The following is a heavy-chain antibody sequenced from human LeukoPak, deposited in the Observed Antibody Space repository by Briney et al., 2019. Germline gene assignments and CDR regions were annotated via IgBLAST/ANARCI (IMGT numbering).Heavy chain of an antibody. D-gene: IGHD1-1*01. CDR2: INPSGGST. Sequence: ASVKVSCKASGYTFTSYYMHWVRQAPGQGLEWMGIINPSGGSTSYAQKFQGRVTMTRDTSTSTVYMELSSMRPEDTAVYYCAKGVSRGVDPTGLEYWGQGTLVTVSS. CDR1: GYTFTSYY. CDR3: AKGVSRGVDPTGLEY. J-gene: IGHJ4*02. V-gene: IGHV1-46*01.